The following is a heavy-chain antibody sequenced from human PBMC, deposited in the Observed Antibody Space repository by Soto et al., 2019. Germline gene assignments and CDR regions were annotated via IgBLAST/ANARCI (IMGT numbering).Heavy chain of an antibody. CDR2: ISHDGSHT. CDR1: GFTFRSYG. J-gene: IGHJ4*02. D-gene: IGHD1-26*01. Sequence: QVHLVESGGGVVQTGRSLRLSCAASGFTFRSYGMEWVRQAPGKGLEWMGVISHDGSHTYYAESVKGRFTISRDNPKNTLYLQMDSLRPEDTALYYCAKNIGSYREIDSWGQGTLVTVSS. CDR3: AKNIGSYREIDS. V-gene: IGHV3-30*18.